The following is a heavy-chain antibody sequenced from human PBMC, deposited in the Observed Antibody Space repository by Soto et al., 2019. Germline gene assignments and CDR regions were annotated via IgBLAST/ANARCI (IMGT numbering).Heavy chain of an antibody. D-gene: IGHD3-22*01. CDR1: GITFITYS. Sequence: SLRLSCAASGITFITYSMHWVRLAPGKGLEWLAVTSFDGNTKVYADSVKGRFTVSRDNSKNTLYLQMSSLRAEDTAIYYCARQHDSSGNSRWAFFDYWDKGTLRSGSS. V-gene: IGHV3-30-3*01. CDR2: TSFDGNTK. CDR3: ARQHDSSGNSRWAFFDY. J-gene: IGHJ4*02.